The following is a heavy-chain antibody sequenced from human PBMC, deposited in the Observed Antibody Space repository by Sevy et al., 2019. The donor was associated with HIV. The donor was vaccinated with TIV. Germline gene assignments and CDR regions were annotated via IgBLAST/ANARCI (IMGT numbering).Heavy chain of an antibody. CDR2: ISSSSTI. J-gene: IGHJ4*02. V-gene: IGHV3-48*01. Sequence: GGSLRLSCAASGFTFSSYSMNWVRQAPGKGLEWVSYISSSSTIYYADSVKGRFTISRDNAKNSLYLQMNSLRAEDMAVYYCAHSGTYFSFDYWGQGTLVTVSS. D-gene: IGHD1-26*01. CDR3: AHSGTYFSFDY. CDR1: GFTFSSYS.